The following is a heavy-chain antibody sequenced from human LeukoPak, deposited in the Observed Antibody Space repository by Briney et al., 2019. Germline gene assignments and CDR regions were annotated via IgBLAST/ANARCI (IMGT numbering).Heavy chain of an antibody. CDR2: ISGSGGST. CDR3: AKSPPIVPRNGYYFDY. V-gene: IGHV3-23*01. J-gene: IGHJ4*02. Sequence: AGSLTLSCAASGFTFSSCAMSWGRQRPPPGQGLVSAISGSGGSTYYADSVKGRFTISRDNSKNSLYLQMNSLRAEDTAVYYCAKSPPIVPRNGYYFDYWGQGTLVTVSS. D-gene: IGHD3-16*02. CDR1: GFTFSSCA.